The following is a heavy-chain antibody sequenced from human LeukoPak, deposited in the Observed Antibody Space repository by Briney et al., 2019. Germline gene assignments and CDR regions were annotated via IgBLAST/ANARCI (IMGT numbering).Heavy chain of an antibody. CDR2: IYTSGST. D-gene: IGHD1/OR15-1a*01. V-gene: IGHV4-4*07. CDR3: ARDRAITGTPPYYFDY. Sequence: SETLSLTCTVSGGSISSYYWSWIRQPAGKGLEWIGRIYTSGSTNYNPSLKSRVTMSVDTSKNQFSLKLSSVTAADTAVYYCARDRAITGTPPYYFDYWGQGALVTVSS. CDR1: GGSISSYY. J-gene: IGHJ4*02.